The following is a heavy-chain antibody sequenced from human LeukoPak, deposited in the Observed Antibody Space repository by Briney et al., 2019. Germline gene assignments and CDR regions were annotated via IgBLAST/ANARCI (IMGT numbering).Heavy chain of an antibody. V-gene: IGHV1-18*01. CDR1: GYTFTNYG. CDR3: ARFGSALYGIDV. D-gene: IGHD3-10*01. J-gene: IGHJ6*02. Sequence: ASVNVSCKASGYTFTNYGITWVRQAPGQGLECMGWINIYNGHTNYVQKFQGRVTMTTDTSTSTAYMDLRSLRSDDTAVYYCARFGSALYGIDVWGQGTTVTVSS. CDR2: INIYNGHT.